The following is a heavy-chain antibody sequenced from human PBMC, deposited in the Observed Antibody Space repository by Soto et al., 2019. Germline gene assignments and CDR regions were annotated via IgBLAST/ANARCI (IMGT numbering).Heavy chain of an antibody. Sequence: ASVKVSCKASGYTFTSYGISWVRQAPGQGLEWMGWISAYNGNTNYAQKLQGRVTMTTDTSTSTAYMELRSLRSDDTAVYYCAREEEGYCTNGVCYDAFDIWGQGTMVTVSS. CDR1: GYTFTSYG. J-gene: IGHJ3*02. CDR3: AREEEGYCTNGVCYDAFDI. D-gene: IGHD2-8*01. CDR2: ISAYNGNT. V-gene: IGHV1-18*01.